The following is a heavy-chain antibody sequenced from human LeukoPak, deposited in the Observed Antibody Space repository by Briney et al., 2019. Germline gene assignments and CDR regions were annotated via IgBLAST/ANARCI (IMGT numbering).Heavy chain of an antibody. CDR2: INHSGGT. D-gene: IGHD3-10*01. V-gene: IGHV4-34*01. Sequence: SETLSLTCAVYGGSFSGYYWSWIRQPPGQGLEWIGEINHSGGTNYNPSLKSRVTISVDTSKNQFSLKLSSVTAADTAVYYCARDLYVSGSSSNYWGQGTLVTVSS. CDR1: GGSFSGYY. J-gene: IGHJ4*02. CDR3: ARDLYVSGSSSNY.